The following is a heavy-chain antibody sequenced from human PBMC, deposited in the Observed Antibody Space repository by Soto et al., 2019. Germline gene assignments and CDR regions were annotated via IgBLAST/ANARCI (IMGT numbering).Heavy chain of an antibody. CDR3: ASFRCSGGSCALSP. CDR1: GGSVSTDGYY. V-gene: IGHV4-31*03. CDR2: IYYSGTT. J-gene: IGHJ5*02. D-gene: IGHD2-15*01. Sequence: SETLSLTCSVSGGSVSTDGYYWSWIRQHPETGLEWIGYIYYSGTTYYNPSLRGRVIISLDTSKNQFSLRLTSLTAADTAVYYCASFRCSGGSCALSPWGQGTLVTVSS.